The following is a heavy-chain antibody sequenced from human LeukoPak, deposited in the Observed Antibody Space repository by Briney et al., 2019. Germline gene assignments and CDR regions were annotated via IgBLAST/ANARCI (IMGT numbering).Heavy chain of an antibody. D-gene: IGHD6-13*01. J-gene: IGHJ4*02. CDR1: GFTFSSYG. CDR3: AKDKGVGYSSSWSDY. Sequence: GGSLRLSCAASGFTFSSYGMHWVRQAPGKGLEWVAFIRYDGSNKYYADSVKGRFTISRDNSKNTLYLQMNSLRAEDTAVYYCAKDKGVGYSSSWSDYWGQGTLVTVSS. CDR2: IRYDGSNK. V-gene: IGHV3-30*02.